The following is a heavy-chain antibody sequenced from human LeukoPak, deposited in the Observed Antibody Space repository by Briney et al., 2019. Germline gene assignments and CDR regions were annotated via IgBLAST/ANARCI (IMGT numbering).Heavy chain of an antibody. CDR3: AKDLGYSGYFGY. CDR1: GFTFSSYG. V-gene: IGHV3-30*18. Sequence: GGSLRLSCAASGFTFSSYGMHWVRQAPGKGLEWVAVISYDGSNKYYADSVKGRFTISRDNSKNTLYLQMNSLRAEDTAVYYCAKDLGYSGYFGYWGQGTLVTVSS. J-gene: IGHJ4*02. CDR2: ISYDGSNK. D-gene: IGHD5-12*01.